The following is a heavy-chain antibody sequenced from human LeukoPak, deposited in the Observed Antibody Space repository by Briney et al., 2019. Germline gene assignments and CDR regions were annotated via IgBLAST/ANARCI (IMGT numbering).Heavy chain of an antibody. D-gene: IGHD5-24*01. CDR3: ASRRRDGYNYHDY. Sequence: ASVKVSCKASGGTFSNYVFTWVRQAPGQGLEWMGIINPSGGSTSYAQKFQGRVTMTRDTSTSTVYMELSSLRSEDTAVYYCASRRRDGYNYHDYWGQGTLVTVSS. V-gene: IGHV1-46*01. J-gene: IGHJ4*02. CDR1: GGTFSNYV. CDR2: INPSGGST.